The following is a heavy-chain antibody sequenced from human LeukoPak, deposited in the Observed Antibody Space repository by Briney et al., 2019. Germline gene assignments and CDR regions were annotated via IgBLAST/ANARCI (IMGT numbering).Heavy chain of an antibody. V-gene: IGHV3-23*01. J-gene: IGHJ4*02. CDR3: AKDASSGTYFDY. CDR2: ISGSGGST. CDR1: GFTFSNYD. Sequence: GGPLRLSCAASGFTFSNYDMSWVRQAPGKGLEWVSAISGSGGSTYYADSVKGRFTMSRDNSKNTLYLQMYSLRAEDTAVYYCAKDASSGTYFDYWGLGTLVSVSS. D-gene: IGHD1-26*01.